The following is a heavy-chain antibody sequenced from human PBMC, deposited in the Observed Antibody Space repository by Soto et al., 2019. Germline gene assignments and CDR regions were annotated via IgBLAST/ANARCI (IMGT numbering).Heavy chain of an antibody. CDR2: IDPSDSYT. CDR1: GYSFTSYW. V-gene: IGHV5-10-1*01. Sequence: LGESLKISCKGSGYSFTSYWISWVRQMPGKGLEWMGRIDPSDSYTNYSPSFQGHVTISADKSISTAYLQWSSLKASDTAMYYCARLFWSSSDSSGYYQSEWFDPWGQGTLVTVSS. CDR3: ARLFWSSSDSSGYYQSEWFDP. J-gene: IGHJ5*02. D-gene: IGHD3-22*01.